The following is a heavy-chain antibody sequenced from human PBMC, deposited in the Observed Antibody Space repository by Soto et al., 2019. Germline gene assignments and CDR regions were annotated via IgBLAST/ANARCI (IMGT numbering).Heavy chain of an antibody. V-gene: IGHV3-33*01. Sequence: GGSLRLSCAASGFTFSSYGMHWVRQAPGKGLEWVAVIWYDGSNKYHADSVKGRFTISRDNSKNTLYLQMNSLRAEDTAVYYCARDVTITAAGIDYWGQGTLVTVSS. CDR1: GFTFSSYG. J-gene: IGHJ4*02. D-gene: IGHD6-13*01. CDR3: ARDVTITAAGIDY. CDR2: IWYDGSNK.